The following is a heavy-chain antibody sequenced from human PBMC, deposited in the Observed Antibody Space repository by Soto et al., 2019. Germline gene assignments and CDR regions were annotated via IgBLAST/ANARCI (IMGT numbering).Heavy chain of an antibody. V-gene: IGHV4-31*03. CDR2: IYYSGST. J-gene: IGHJ3*02. CDR3: ARDRGGDAFDI. CDR1: GGSISSSGYY. D-gene: IGHD3-16*01. Sequence: QVKLQESGPGLVKPSQTLSLTCTVSGGSISSSGYYWSWIRQHPGKGLEWIGYIYYSGSTYYNPSLKGRVTISVDTSKNPFSLKLSSVTAADTAVYYCARDRGGDAFDIWGQGTMVTVSS.